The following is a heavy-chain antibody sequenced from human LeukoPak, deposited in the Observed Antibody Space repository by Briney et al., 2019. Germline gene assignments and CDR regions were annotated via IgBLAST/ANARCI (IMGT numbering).Heavy chain of an antibody. D-gene: IGHD2-21*01. CDR3: AKEFVPGNFHY. CDR2: ISSDGNNN. CDR1: GFTFSSYD. J-gene: IGHJ4*02. Sequence: GGSLRLSCAASGFTFSSYDMHWVRQAPGKGLEWVAVISSDGNNNVYAGSVKGRFTISRDNSKNTLYLQMNSLRAEDTAIYYCAKEFVPGNFHYWGQGTLVTVSS. V-gene: IGHV3-30-3*01.